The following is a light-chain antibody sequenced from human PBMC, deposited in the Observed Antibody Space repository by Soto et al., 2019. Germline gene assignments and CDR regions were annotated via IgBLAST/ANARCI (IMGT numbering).Light chain of an antibody. Sequence: QSVVTQPASVSGSPGQSITMSCSGTSSDIGNYNYVSWYQHHPDKAPKLMIHDVSNRPSGVSNRFSGSKSGNTASLTISGLQAEDEADYYCTSYTGSSTYVFGTGTKLTVL. V-gene: IGLV2-14*03. J-gene: IGLJ1*01. CDR1: SSDIGNYNY. CDR3: TSYTGSSTYV. CDR2: DVS.